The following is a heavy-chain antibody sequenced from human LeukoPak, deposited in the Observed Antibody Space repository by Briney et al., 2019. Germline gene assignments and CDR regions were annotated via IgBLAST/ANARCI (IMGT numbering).Heavy chain of an antibody. D-gene: IGHD2-2*01. CDR3: ASGGFYCRTTNCPPD. CDR2: ISGSGNTI. CDR1: GFTFSTYE. J-gene: IGHJ4*02. V-gene: IGHV3-48*03. Sequence: PGGSLRLSCAASGFTFSTYEMTWVRQAPGKGLEWVSYISGSGNTIYYADSVKGRFTISRDNAKNSLYLQMNSLRVEDTALYYCASGGFYCRTTNCPPDWGQGTLVTVSS.